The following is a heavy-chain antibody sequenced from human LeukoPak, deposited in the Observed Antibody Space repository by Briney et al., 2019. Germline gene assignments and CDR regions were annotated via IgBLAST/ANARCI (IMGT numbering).Heavy chain of an antibody. CDR1: GGSFSGYY. CDR2: INHSGST. J-gene: IGHJ2*01. V-gene: IGHV4-34*01. CDR3: ARGPYWNYVNWYFDL. Sequence: ASETLSLTCAVYGGSFSGYYWSWIRQPPGKGLEWIGEINHSGSTNYNPSLKSRVTISVDTSKNHFSLKLSSVTAADTAVYYCARGPYWNYVNWYFDLWGRGTLVTVSS. D-gene: IGHD1-7*01.